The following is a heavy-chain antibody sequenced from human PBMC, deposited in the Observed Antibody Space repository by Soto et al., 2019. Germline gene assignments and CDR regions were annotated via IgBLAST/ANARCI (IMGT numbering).Heavy chain of an antibody. CDR2: IYYSGST. CDR3: ARSVEYSSSQLDY. D-gene: IGHD6-6*01. CDR1: GGSISSGGYY. J-gene: IGHJ4*02. V-gene: IGHV4-31*03. Sequence: PSETLSLTCTVPGGSISSGGYYWSWIRQHPGKGLEWIGYIYYSGSTYYNPSLKSRVTISVDTSKNQFSLKLSSVTAADTAVYYCARSVEYSSSQLDYWGQGTLVTVSS.